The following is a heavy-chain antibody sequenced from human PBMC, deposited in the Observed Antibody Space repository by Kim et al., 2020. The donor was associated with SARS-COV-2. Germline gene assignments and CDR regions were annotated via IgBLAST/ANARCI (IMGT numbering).Heavy chain of an antibody. J-gene: IGHJ6*02. CDR1: GYTFTSYD. D-gene: IGHD5-12*01. CDR2: MNPNSGNT. Sequence: ASVKVSCKASGYTFTSYDINWVRQATGQGLEWMGWMNPNSGNTGYAQKFQGRVTMTRNTSISTAYMELSSLRSEDTAVYYCASFGSGYGPYYYYGMDVWGQGTTVTVSS. CDR3: ASFGSGYGPYYYYGMDV. V-gene: IGHV1-8*01.